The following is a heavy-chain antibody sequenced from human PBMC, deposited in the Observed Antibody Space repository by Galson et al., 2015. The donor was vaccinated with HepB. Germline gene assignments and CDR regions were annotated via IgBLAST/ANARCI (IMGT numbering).Heavy chain of an antibody. CDR1: GFTFDDYA. D-gene: IGHD5-18*01. CDR2: ISWNSGSI. J-gene: IGHJ3*02. Sequence: SLRLSCAASGFTFDDYAMHWVRQAPGKGLEWVSGISWNSGSIGYADSVKGRFTISRDNAKNSLYLQMNSLRAEDTALYYCAKVRSGYGHGDAFDIWGQGTMVTVSS. V-gene: IGHV3-9*01. CDR3: AKVRSGYGHGDAFDI.